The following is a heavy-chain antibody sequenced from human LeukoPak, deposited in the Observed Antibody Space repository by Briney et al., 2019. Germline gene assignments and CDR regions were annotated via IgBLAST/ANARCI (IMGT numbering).Heavy chain of an antibody. Sequence: GGSLRLSCAASGFTFSSYGMHWVRQAPGKGLEWVAVIWYDGSNKYYADSVEGRFTISRDNSKNTLYLQMNSLRAEDTAVYYCAKVGGFYSSSWYDYWGQGTLVTVSS. V-gene: IGHV3-33*06. CDR3: AKVGGFYSSSWYDY. D-gene: IGHD6-13*01. J-gene: IGHJ4*02. CDR2: IWYDGSNK. CDR1: GFTFSSYG.